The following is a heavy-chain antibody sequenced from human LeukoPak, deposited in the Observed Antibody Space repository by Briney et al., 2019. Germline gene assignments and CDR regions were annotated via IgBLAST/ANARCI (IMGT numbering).Heavy chain of an antibody. CDR1: GGSINAYY. V-gene: IGHV4-59*01. CDR3: ARVGRGDHTWGSYSFDY. CDR2: INYSGST. Sequence: SETLSLTCTVSGGSINAYYWSWIWQSPGKGLEWIGYINYSGSTNYNPSLKSRVTISLDTSMNHFSLRLTSVTAADTAVYYCARVGRGDHTWGSYSFDYWGQGTLVTVSS. D-gene: IGHD3-16*01. J-gene: IGHJ4*02.